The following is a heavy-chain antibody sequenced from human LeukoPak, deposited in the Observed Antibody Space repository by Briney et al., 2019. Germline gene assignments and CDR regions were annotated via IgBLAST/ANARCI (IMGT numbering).Heavy chain of an antibody. CDR3: SRDLLMYYSGSGEST. D-gene: IGHD3-10*01. CDR2: INPHSGAT. J-gene: IGHJ5*02. V-gene: IGHV1-2*02. CDR1: GYTFTGYY. Sequence: ASVKVSCKASGYTFTGYYIHWVRQAPGQGPEWMGWINPHSGATNYAQKFQGRVTMTRDTSISTAFMELSSLRIDDTAMYYCSRDLLMYYSGSGESTWGQGTQVTVSS.